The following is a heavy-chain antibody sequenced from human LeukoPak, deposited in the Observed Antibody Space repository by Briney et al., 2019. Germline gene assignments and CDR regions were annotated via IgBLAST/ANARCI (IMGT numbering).Heavy chain of an antibody. CDR1: GFTFIDYS. D-gene: IGHD5-24*01. V-gene: IGHV3-48*01. J-gene: IGHJ4*02. CDR3: ARDYKYAFDN. CDR2: IGISSGNT. Sequence: GGSLRLSCAASGFTFIDYSMNWVRQAPGKGLEWISYIGISSGNTKYADSVKGRFTISGDKAKNSLCLQMNSLRVEDTAVYYCARDYKYAFDNWGQGTLVTVSS.